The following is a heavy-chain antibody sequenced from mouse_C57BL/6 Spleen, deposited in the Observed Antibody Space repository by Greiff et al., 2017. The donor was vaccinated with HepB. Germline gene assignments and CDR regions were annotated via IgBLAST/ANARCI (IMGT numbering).Heavy chain of an antibody. CDR1: GYTFTSYW. V-gene: IGHV1-61*01. CDR3: AFLTTVVALDY. CDR2: IYPSDSET. J-gene: IGHJ2*01. Sequence: QVQLQQPGAELVRPGSSVKLSCKASGYTFTSYWMDWVKQRPGQGLEWIGNIYPSDSETHYNQKFKDKATLTVDKSSSTAYMQLSSLTSEDSAVYYCAFLTTVVALDYWGQGTTLTVSS. D-gene: IGHD1-1*01.